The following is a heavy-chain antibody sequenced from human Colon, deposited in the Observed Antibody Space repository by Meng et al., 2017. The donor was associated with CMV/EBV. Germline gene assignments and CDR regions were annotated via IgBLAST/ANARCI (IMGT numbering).Heavy chain of an antibody. Sequence: GESLKISCEGSGFTFSDFEMNWVRQVPGKGLEWVAHITGDSSTISYVDSVKGRFTISRDNAKNSLYLQMNSVRAEDTAVYYCARAPLTVFGAAAQYYYHGMDVWGQGTTVPSP. D-gene: IGHD3-3*01. J-gene: IGHJ6*02. CDR2: ITGDSSTI. CDR1: GFTFSDFE. CDR3: ARAPLTVFGAAAQYYYHGMDV. V-gene: IGHV3-48*03.